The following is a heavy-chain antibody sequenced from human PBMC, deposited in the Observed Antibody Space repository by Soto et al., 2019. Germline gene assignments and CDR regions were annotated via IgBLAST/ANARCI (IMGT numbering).Heavy chain of an antibody. CDR3: ARGQNRRMAGWFDP. CDR2: ISSSSSYI. J-gene: IGHJ5*02. D-gene: IGHD6-19*01. V-gene: IGHV3-21*01. Sequence: GESLRLSCAASGFTFSSYSMNWVRQAPGKGLEGVSSISSSSSYIYYADSVKGRFTISRDNAKNSLYLQMNSLRAEDTAVYYCARGQNRRMAGWFDPWGQGTLVTVSS. CDR1: GFTFSSYS.